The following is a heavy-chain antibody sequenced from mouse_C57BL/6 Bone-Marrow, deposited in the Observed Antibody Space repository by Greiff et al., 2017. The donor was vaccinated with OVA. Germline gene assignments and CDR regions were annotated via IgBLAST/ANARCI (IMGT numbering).Heavy chain of an antibody. Sequence: EVQLVESGEGLVKPGGSLKLSFAASGFTFSSYAMSWVRQTPEKRLECVAYISSGGDYIYYADTVKGRFTISRDNARNTLYLQMSSLKSEDTAMYYCTIYDYDEGWYFDVWGTGTTVTVSS. CDR1: GFTFSSYA. D-gene: IGHD2-4*01. V-gene: IGHV5-9-1*02. J-gene: IGHJ1*03. CDR3: TIYDYDEGWYFDV. CDR2: ISSGGDYI.